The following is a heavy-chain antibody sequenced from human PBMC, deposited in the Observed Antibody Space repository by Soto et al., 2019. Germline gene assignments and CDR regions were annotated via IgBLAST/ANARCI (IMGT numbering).Heavy chain of an antibody. CDR3: SRALPDCTGISCYGYYYYGMDI. V-gene: IGHV1-69*06. Sequence: GASVKVSCKASGGTFSSSAINWVRQAPGRGLEWLGGILPIFGTTNYAQKFQGRVTITADKSRSTVYMELGSLRSEDTAVHYCSRALPDCTGISCYGYYYYGMDIWGQGTTVTVSS. D-gene: IGHD2-2*01. CDR1: GGTFSSSA. CDR2: ILPIFGTT. J-gene: IGHJ6*02.